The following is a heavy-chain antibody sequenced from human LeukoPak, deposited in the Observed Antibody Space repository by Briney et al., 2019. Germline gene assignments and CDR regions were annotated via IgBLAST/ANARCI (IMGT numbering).Heavy chain of an antibody. CDR1: GFTFNIYA. V-gene: IGHV3-23*01. CDR2: ITSGGASA. J-gene: IGHJ4*02. CDR3: AKVPWAGSTRPFDY. Sequence: PGGSLRLSCAASGFTFNIYAMTWVRQAPGKGLEWVSSITSGGASAYYADSVKGRFTTSRDNSLNTLYLQMNSLRAEETALYYCAKVPWAGSTRPFDYWGQGTPVTVSS. D-gene: IGHD1-1*01.